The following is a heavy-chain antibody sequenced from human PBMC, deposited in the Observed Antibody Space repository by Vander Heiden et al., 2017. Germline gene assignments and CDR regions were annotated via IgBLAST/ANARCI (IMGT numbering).Heavy chain of an antibody. V-gene: IGHV4-61*01. Sequence: QVQLQESGPGLVKPSETLSLTCTVSGGSVSSGSYYWSWIRQPPGKGLEWIGYIYYSGVTNYNPPLKSRVTISVDTSKNQFSLKLSSVTAADTAVYYCARGAAPYYYYYGMDVWGQGTTVTVSS. CDR2: IYYSGVT. J-gene: IGHJ6*02. CDR3: ARGAAPYYYYYGMDV. D-gene: IGHD6-25*01. CDR1: GGSVSSGSYY.